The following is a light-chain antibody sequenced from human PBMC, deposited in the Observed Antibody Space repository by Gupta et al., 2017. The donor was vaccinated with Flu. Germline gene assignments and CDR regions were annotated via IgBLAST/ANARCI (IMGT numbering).Light chain of an antibody. CDR1: SSDIGKYDY. Sequence: QSALTQPASLSGSPGLSITISCIGTSSDIGKYDYVSWYQQHPGKAPKVLIFGVSKRPSGITNRFSGSKSGNTASLTISGLQAEDEAYYYCCSYGGDVTLVFGGGTRLTVL. J-gene: IGLJ2*01. V-gene: IGLV2-23*02. CDR2: GVS. CDR3: CSYGGDVTLV.